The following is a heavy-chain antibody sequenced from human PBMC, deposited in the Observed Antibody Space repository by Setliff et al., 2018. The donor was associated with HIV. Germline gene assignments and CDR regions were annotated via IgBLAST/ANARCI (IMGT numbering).Heavy chain of an antibody. CDR3: ARGSDSGSYSYYYGMDV. CDR2: INPNNNST. D-gene: IGHD3-16*01. CDR1: GYTTTSYY. J-gene: IGHJ6*02. Sequence: GASVKVSCKESGYTTTSYYMHWVRQAPGQGLEWMGIINPNNNSTAYPQKFQGRVTMTWDTSTTTVYMELRSLRSEDTAVYSCARGSDSGSYSYYYGMDVWGQGTTVTVSS. V-gene: IGHV1-46*01.